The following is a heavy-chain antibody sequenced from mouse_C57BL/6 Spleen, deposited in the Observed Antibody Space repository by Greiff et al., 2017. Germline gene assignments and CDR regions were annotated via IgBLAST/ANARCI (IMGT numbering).Heavy chain of an antibody. V-gene: IGHV1-80*01. CDR2: IYPGDGDT. D-gene: IGHD1-1*01. Sequence: VQLQQSGAELVKPGASVKISCKASGYAFSSYWMNWVKQRPGKGLEWIGQIYPGDGDTNYNGKFKGKATLTADKSSSTAYMQLSSLTSEDSAVFFGERGSTTPLMEYGGKGTSVTVSP. CDR3: ERGSTTPLMEY. J-gene: IGHJ4*01. CDR1: GYAFSSYW.